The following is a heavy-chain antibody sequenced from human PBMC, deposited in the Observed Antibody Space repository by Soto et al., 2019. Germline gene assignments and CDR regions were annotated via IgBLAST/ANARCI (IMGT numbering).Heavy chain of an antibody. V-gene: IGHV3-21*01. CDR2: ISSSSSYI. J-gene: IGHJ3*02. CDR1: GFAFSSYW. CDR3: ARGYYYDSRGYYYDAFNI. Sequence: GGSLRLSCAASGFAFSSYWMSWVRQAPGKGLEWVSSISSSSSYIYYADSVKGRFTISRDNAKNSLYLQMNSLRAEDTAVYYCARGYYYDSRGYYYDAFNIWGQGTKVTVSS. D-gene: IGHD3-22*01.